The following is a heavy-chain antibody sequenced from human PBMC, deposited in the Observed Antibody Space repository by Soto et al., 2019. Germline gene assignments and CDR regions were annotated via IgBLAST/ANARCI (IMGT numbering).Heavy chain of an antibody. J-gene: IGHJ3*02. V-gene: IGHV4-34*01. CDR1: GGSFSGYY. CDR2: INHSGST. CDR3: ARCAHDAFDI. Sequence: QVQLQQWGAGLLKPSETLSLTCAVYGGSFSGYYWSWIRQPPGKGLAWMGEINHSGSTNHNPSLKSRVPISEATSKNQFPLKLSSVTAADTAVYYCARCAHDAFDIWGQGTMVTVSS.